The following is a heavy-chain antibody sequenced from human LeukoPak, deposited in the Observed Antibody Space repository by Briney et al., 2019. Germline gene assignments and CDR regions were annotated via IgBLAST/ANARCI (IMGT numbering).Heavy chain of an antibody. V-gene: IGHV3-23*01. CDR2: ISGSGGST. CDR3: AKDPIVVVTATYFDP. CDR1: GFTFSSYA. Sequence: GGSLRLSSAASGFTFSSYAMSWVRQAPGKGLEWVSAISGSGGSTYYADSVKGRFTISRDNSKNTLYLQMNSLRAEDTAVYYCAKDPIVVVTATYFDPWGQGTLVTVSS. D-gene: IGHD2-21*02. J-gene: IGHJ5*02.